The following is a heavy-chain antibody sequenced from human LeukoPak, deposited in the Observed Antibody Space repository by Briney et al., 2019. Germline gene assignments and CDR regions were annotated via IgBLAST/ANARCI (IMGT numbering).Heavy chain of an antibody. V-gene: IGHV4-31*03. CDR1: GGSISSGGYY. Sequence: PSETLSLTCTVSGGSISSGGYYWSWIRQHPGKGLEWIGYSYNSGSTYYNPSLKSRVIISVDTSKNQFSLKLSSGTAADTAMYYCAKAGGGDPNFDYWGQGTLVTVSS. D-gene: IGHD2-21*02. J-gene: IGHJ4*02. CDR2: SYNSGST. CDR3: AKAGGGDPNFDY.